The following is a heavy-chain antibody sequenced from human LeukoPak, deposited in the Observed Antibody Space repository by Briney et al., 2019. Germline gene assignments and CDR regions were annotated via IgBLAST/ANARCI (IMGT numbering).Heavy chain of an antibody. CDR1: GFTFSTYW. Sequence: GGSLTLSCAASGFTFSTYWMHWVRHAPRKGLVWVSRINSDGSITNYADSVKGRFTFSRDNAKSTLYLQMNSLRAEGTAVYYCARGLYGGSVNWFDPWGQGTLVTVSS. J-gene: IGHJ5*02. D-gene: IGHD1-26*01. CDR2: INSDGSIT. V-gene: IGHV3-74*01. CDR3: ARGLYGGSVNWFDP.